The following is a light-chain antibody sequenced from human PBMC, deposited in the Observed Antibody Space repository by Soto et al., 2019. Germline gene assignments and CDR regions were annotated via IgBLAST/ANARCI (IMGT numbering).Light chain of an antibody. CDR3: VLYMGSGIPPV. J-gene: IGLJ3*02. Sequence: QTVVTQEPSFSMSPGGTVTLTCGLSSCSVSTNYYPSWYQQTPGQGPRTLIYSTNIRSSGDPDRFSGSIPGNKAVLTITGAQADDESGYFCVLYMGSGIPPVFGGGTKVTVL. V-gene: IGLV8-61*01. CDR1: SCSVSTNYY. CDR2: STN.